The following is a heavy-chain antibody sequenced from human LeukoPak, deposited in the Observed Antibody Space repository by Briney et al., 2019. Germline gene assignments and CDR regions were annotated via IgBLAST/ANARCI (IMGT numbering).Heavy chain of an antibody. CDR1: GGSISSSNW. D-gene: IGHD2-15*01. V-gene: IGHV4-4*02. Sequence: PSETLSLTCAVSGGSISSSNWWSWVRQPPGKGLEWIGEIYHSGSTNYDPSLKSRVTISVDKSKNQFSLKLSSVTAADTAVYYCAKENPFKLLDDAFDIWGQGTMVTVSS. CDR3: AKENPFKLLDDAFDI. CDR2: IYHSGST. J-gene: IGHJ3*02.